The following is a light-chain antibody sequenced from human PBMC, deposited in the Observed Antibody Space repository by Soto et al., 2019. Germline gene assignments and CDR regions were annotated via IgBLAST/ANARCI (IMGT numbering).Light chain of an antibody. J-gene: IGLJ1*01. CDR3: SSYTRSSTVV. CDR1: SSDVGGYNY. CDR2: EVS. Sequence: QSVLTQPASVSGSPGQSITISCTGTSSDVGGYNYVSWYQQHPGKAPKLMIYEVSQRPSGDSNRFSGSKSGNTASLTISGLQAEDEADYWCSSYTRSSTVVFGNGTKVTV. V-gene: IGLV2-14*01.